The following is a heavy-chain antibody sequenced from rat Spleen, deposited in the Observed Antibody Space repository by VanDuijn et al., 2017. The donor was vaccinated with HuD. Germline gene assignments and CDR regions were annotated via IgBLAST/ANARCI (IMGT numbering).Heavy chain of an antibody. V-gene: IGHV5-29*01. Sequence: EVQLVESDGALVQPGRSLKLSCAASGFTFSDYYMAWVRQAPTKGLEWVATISSDGTTPYYRDSVKGRFTVSSDNAKSTLFLQMDSLRSEDTATYYCARQGYLRDWYFDFWGPGTMVTVSA. CDR2: ISSDGTTP. CDR3: ARQGYLRDWYFDF. J-gene: IGHJ1*01. D-gene: IGHD2-7*01. CDR1: GFTFSDYY.